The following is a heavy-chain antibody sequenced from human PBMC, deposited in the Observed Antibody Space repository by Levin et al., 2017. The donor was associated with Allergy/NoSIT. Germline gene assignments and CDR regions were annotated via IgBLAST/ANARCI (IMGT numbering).Heavy chain of an antibody. CDR1: GYTFTSYG. CDR3: ARDRDAVTNYYYYYMDV. Sequence: PEASVKVSCKASGYTFTSYGISWVRQAPGQGLEWMGWISAYNGNTNYAQKLQGRVTMTTDTSTSTAYMELRSLRSDDTAVYYCARDRDAVTNYYYYYMDVWGKGTTVTVSS. CDR2: ISAYNGNT. D-gene: IGHD4-17*01. V-gene: IGHV1-18*01. J-gene: IGHJ6*03.